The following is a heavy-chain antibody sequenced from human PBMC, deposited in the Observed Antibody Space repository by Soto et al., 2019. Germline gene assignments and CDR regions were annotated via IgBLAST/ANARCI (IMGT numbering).Heavy chain of an antibody. Sequence: QVQLVESGGGVVQPGRSLRLSCAASGFTFSGFGMHWVRQAPGKGLEWVAVIWDDGSLKYHADSVKGRFTISRDNSKNTLYLQMDSLRAEDTAIYYCARDRHLGPAYYFDFWGQGALVTVSS. CDR1: GFTFSGFG. J-gene: IGHJ4*02. V-gene: IGHV3-33*01. CDR3: ARDRHLGPAYYFDF. D-gene: IGHD6-25*01. CDR2: IWDDGSLK.